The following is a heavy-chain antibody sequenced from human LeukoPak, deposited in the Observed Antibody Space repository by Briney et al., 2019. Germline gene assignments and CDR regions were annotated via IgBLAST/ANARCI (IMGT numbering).Heavy chain of an antibody. CDR2: INPNSGGT. V-gene: IGHV1-2*02. Sequence: ASVKVSCKASGYTFTGYYMHWVRQAPGQGLEWMGWINPNSGGTNYAQKFQGRVTMTRDTSISTAYMELSRLRSDDTAVYYCARGNDFWSGSGFDPWGQGTLVTVSS. CDR1: GYTFTGYY. D-gene: IGHD3-3*01. CDR3: ARGNDFWSGSGFDP. J-gene: IGHJ5*02.